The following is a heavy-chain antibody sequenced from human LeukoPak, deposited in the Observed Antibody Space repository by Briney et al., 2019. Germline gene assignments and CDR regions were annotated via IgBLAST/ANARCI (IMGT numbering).Heavy chain of an antibody. J-gene: IGHJ4*02. V-gene: IGHV3-7*01. CDR2: IKQDGSEK. CDR3: ARVKALRFLELIDY. D-gene: IGHD3-3*01. Sequence: TGGSLRLSCAASGFTFSSYWMSWVRQAPGKGLEWVANIKQDGSEKYYVDSVKDRFTISRDNAKSSLYLQMNSLRAEDTAVYYCARVKALRFLELIDYWGQGTLVTVSS. CDR1: GFTFSSYW.